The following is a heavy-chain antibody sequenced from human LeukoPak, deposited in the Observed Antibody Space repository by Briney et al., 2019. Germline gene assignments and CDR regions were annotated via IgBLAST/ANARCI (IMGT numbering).Heavy chain of an antibody. CDR2: INHSGST. D-gene: IGHD5-18*01. V-gene: IGHV4-34*01. Sequence: SETLSLTCAVYGGSFSGYYWSWIRQPPGKGLEWIGEINHSGSTNYNPSLKSRVTISVDTSKNQFSLKLSSVTAADTAVYYCARKGGYSYGYSFDYWGQGTLVTVSS. CDR3: ARKGGYSYGYSFDY. J-gene: IGHJ4*02. CDR1: GGSFSGYY.